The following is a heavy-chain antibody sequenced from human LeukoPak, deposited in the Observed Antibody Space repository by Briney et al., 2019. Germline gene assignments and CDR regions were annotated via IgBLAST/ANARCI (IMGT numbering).Heavy chain of an antibody. J-gene: IGHJ4*02. CDR3: TSTWVEWLSNYYFDY. Sequence: NPGGSLRLSCTASGFTFGDYAMSWFRQAPGKGLEWVGFIRSKAYGGTTEYAASVKGRFTISRDDSKSIAYLQMNSLKTEDTAVYYCTSTWVEWLSNYYFDYWGQGTLVTVSS. CDR1: GFTFGDYA. CDR2: IRSKAYGGTT. V-gene: IGHV3-49*05. D-gene: IGHD3-3*01.